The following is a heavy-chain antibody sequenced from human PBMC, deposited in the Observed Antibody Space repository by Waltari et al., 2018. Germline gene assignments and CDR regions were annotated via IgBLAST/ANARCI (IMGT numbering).Heavy chain of an antibody. CDR2: IKGDGSDT. CDR3: GRGGVPASMDY. V-gene: IGHV3-74*01. D-gene: IGHD2-2*01. J-gene: IGHJ4*02. Sequence: EVQLVESGGDSVQPGGSLRLSCAASGFTPSHYWTHRARQAPGQGLVWVSHIKGDGSDTGYADSVKGRFTISRDNAKNTLYLQMNSLRDEDTAVYYCGRGGVPASMDYWGQGTLVTVSS. CDR1: GFTPSHYW.